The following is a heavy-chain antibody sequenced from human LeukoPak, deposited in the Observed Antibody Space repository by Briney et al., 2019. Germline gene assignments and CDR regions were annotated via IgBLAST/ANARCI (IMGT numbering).Heavy chain of an antibody. CDR1: GYTLTELS. CDR3: ATGLGYCSSTSCYRRGWFDP. Sequence: GASVKVSCKVSGYTLTELSMHWVRQAPGKGLEWMGGFDPEDGETIYAQKFQGRVTMTEDTSTDTAYMELSSLRSEDTAVYYCATGLGYCSSTSCYRRGWFDPWGQGTLVTVSS. CDR2: FDPEDGET. V-gene: IGHV1-24*01. J-gene: IGHJ5*02. D-gene: IGHD2-2*01.